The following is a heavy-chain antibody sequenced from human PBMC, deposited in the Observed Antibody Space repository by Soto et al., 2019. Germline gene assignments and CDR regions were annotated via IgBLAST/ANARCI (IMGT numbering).Heavy chain of an antibody. CDR2: ITTSDDST. J-gene: IGHJ5*02. D-gene: IGHD2-15*01. CDR3: TKGDSSGYFDPSAGYSTADH. Sequence: EVQLFESGGGLVEPGESLRLSCAASGFIFKDFAMSWVRQAPGKGLEWVSTITTSDDSTYSADSVRGRFTISRDNSANTLFIQMSSLRGDDTATYYCTKGDSSGYFDPSAGYSTADHWGQGTLGTVSS. CDR1: GFIFKDFA. V-gene: IGHV3-23*01.